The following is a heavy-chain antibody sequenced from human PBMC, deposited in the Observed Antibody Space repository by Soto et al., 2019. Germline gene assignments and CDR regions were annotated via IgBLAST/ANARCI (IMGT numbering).Heavy chain of an antibody. CDR3: ARDISRDCSGGSCYWFDH. V-gene: IGHV4-30-4*01. D-gene: IGHD2-15*01. CDR2: IYYSGST. J-gene: IGHJ5*02. Sequence: SETMSHPSTVFGGSLSSVDFSLTVIRQPPGKGLEWIGYIYYSGSTYYNPSLKSRVTISVDTSKNQFSLKLSSVTAADTAVYYCARDISRDCSGGSCYWFDHWGQGTLVTVS. CDR1: GGSLSSVDFS.